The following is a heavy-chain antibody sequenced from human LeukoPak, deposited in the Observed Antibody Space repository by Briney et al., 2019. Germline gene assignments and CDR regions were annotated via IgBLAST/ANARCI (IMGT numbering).Heavy chain of an antibody. CDR1: GYTFSRYG. D-gene: IGHD6-19*01. CDR2: ISVYNGNT. CDR3: ARSQVSSGWATYYYYYMDV. J-gene: IGHJ6*03. V-gene: IGHV1-18*01. Sequence: GASVNVSCKAAGYTFSRYGINWVRQAPGQGLEWMGRISVYNGNTSYAQKLQGRVTMTTDTSTSTAYMELRSLRSDDTAVYYCARSQVSSGWATYYYYYMDVWGKGTTVTVSS.